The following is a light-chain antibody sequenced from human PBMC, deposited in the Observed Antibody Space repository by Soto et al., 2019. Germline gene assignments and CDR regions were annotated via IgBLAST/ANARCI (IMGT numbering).Light chain of an antibody. CDR3: HEYNSWPWT. J-gene: IGKJ1*01. CDR2: SAS. Sequence: ETVLTQSPATLSVSPGERVTLSCRASQSLNSNLAWYQQKLGQAPRVLIYSASTRATGVTARFSGSGSGTEFILSITTLQSEDFGLYYCHEYNSWPWTFGQGTRVDIK. CDR1: QSLNSN. V-gene: IGKV3-15*01.